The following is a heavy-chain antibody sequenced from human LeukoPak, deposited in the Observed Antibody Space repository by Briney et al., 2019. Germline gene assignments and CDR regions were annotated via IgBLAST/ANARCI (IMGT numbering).Heavy chain of an antibody. Sequence: GGSLRLSCAASGFTFSSYGMHWVRLAPGKGLEWVALTSNDGSSKYYTDSVKGRFTISRDNSKNTLYLQMNSLRAEDTAVYYCAREGGDLRWKNRFDFWGQGTLVTVSS. D-gene: IGHD4-23*01. V-gene: IGHV3-30*03. CDR1: GFTFSSYG. J-gene: IGHJ4*02. CDR2: TSNDGSSK. CDR3: AREGGDLRWKNRFDF.